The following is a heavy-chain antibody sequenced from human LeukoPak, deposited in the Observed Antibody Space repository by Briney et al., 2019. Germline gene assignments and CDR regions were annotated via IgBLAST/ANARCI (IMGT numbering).Heavy chain of an antibody. J-gene: IGHJ5*02. CDR3: ARSVSYYYDSSGYSSNWFDP. CDR2: INHSGST. V-gene: IGHV4-34*01. CDR1: GFTFSSYA. Sequence: GSLRLSCAASGFTFSSYAMSWIRQPPGKGLEWIGEINHSGSTNYNPSLKSRVTISVDTSKNQFSLKLSSVTAADTAVYYCARSVSYYYDSSGYSSNWFDPWGQGTLVTVSS. D-gene: IGHD3-22*01.